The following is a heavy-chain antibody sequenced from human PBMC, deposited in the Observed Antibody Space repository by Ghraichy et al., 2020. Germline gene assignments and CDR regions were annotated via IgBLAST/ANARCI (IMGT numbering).Heavy chain of an antibody. V-gene: IGHV1-69*10. CDR3: ARDSPTTVVTSYFDY. D-gene: IGHD4-23*01. J-gene: IGHJ4*02. CDR2: LIPMDGIP. Sequence: SVKVSCKASGGTFSSDAISWVRQAPGQGLEWMGELIPMDGIPHYAQKFEGRITLSADESTTTVYMELTGLTSDDAAVYYCARDSPTTVVTSYFDYWGQGTLFTVSS. CDR1: GGTFSSDA.